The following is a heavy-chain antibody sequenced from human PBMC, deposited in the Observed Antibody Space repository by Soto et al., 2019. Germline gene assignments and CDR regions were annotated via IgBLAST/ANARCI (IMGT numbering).Heavy chain of an antibody. CDR2: ITATGGDT. Sequence: EVQLLESGGGLVQPGGSLRLSCAASGFTFNNFVMRWVRQTPGKGLEWVSTITATGGDTYYTDSVKGRFTISRDNSKNTLYLQMSSLRAEDTALYYCTKASSDRHHMDVWGQGTTVTVSS. CDR3: TKASSDRHHMDV. J-gene: IGHJ6*02. V-gene: IGHV3-23*01. CDR1: GFTFNNFV.